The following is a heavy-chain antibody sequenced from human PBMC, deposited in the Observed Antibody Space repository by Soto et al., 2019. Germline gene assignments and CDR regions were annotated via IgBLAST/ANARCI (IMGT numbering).Heavy chain of an antibody. CDR2: IIPIFGTA. CDR3: ARGWGYDSSDYYYAY. Sequence: QVQLVQSGAEVRKPGSSVKVSCKASGGTFSRHAISWVRQAPGQGLEWMGGIIPIFGTANHAQKFQGRVTIIADESTRTAYMELSSLISEDTAIYYCARGWGYDSSDYYYAYWGQGTLVIVSS. CDR1: GGTFSRHA. D-gene: IGHD3-22*01. J-gene: IGHJ4*02. V-gene: IGHV1-69*01.